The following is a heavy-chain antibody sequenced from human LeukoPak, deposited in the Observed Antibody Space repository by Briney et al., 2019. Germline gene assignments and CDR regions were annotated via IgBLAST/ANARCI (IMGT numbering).Heavy chain of an antibody. CDR1: GYSISSGYY. CDR3: ARIDYYGSGSYFTIDY. Sequence: SETLSLTCAVSGYSISSGYYWRWIRQPPGKGLEWIGEINHSGSTNYNPSLKSRVTISVDTSKNQFSLKLSSVTAADTAVYYCARIDYYGSGSYFTIDYWGQGTLVTVSS. D-gene: IGHD3-10*01. CDR2: INHSGST. J-gene: IGHJ4*02. V-gene: IGHV4-38-2*01.